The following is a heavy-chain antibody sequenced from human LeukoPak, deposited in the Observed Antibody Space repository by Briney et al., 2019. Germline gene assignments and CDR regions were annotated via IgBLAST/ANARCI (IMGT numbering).Heavy chain of an antibody. V-gene: IGHV1-69*13. CDR2: IIPIFGTA. Sequence: SVKVSCKASGGTFSGYAISWVRQAPGQGLEWMGGIIPIFGTANYAQKLQGRVTITADESTSTAYMELSSLRSEDTAVYYCARVLARNTYYDFWSGPSDYWGQGTLVTVSS. CDR1: GGTFSGYA. J-gene: IGHJ4*02. CDR3: ARVLARNTYYDFWSGPSDY. D-gene: IGHD3-3*01.